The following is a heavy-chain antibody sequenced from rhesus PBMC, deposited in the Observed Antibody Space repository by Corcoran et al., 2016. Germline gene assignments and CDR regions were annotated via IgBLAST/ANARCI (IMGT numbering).Heavy chain of an antibody. CDR2: IYWSDSK. D-gene: IGHD3-16*01. CDR1: GFSIHTAGTG. J-gene: IGHJ4*01. Sequence: QVTLQESGPALVKPTQTLTLTCTFSGFSIHTAGTGVGWIRQPPGKALEWLASIYWSDSKYYNTSLKSRLSISKDTSKNQLVLRMTNRDPVDTAAYYCARDLGVGTFDHWGQGVLVTVSS. V-gene: IGHV2-95*01. CDR3: ARDLGVGTFDH.